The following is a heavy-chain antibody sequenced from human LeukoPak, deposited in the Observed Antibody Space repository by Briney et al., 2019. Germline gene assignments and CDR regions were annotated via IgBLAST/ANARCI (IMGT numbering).Heavy chain of an antibody. D-gene: IGHD2-21*02. CDR1: GFTVSSKY. J-gene: IGHJ3*02. CDR3: ARRGDGGRAFDI. Sequence: GGSLRLSCAASGFTVSSKYMTWVRQAPGKGLEWVSVIYSGGPTYYADSVKGRVTISRDNSENTVYLQTNSLRVEDTAMYYCARRGDGGRAFDIWGQGTMVTVSS. CDR2: IYSGGPT. V-gene: IGHV3-66*01.